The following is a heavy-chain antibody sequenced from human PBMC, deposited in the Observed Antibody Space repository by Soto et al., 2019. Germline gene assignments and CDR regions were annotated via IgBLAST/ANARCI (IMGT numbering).Heavy chain of an antibody. CDR1: GFTFSSYS. CDR2: ISSSSSTI. J-gene: IGHJ4*02. D-gene: IGHD5-12*01. V-gene: IGHV3-48*01. CDR3: ARAGDGGYAVFFDY. Sequence: GGSLRLSCAASGFTFSSYSMNWVRQAPGKGLEWVSYISSSSSTIYYADSVKGRFTISRDNAKNSLYLQMNSLRAEDTAVYYCARAGDGGYAVFFDYWGQGTLVTVSS.